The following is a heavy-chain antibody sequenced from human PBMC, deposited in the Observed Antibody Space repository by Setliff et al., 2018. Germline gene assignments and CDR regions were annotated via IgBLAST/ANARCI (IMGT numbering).Heavy chain of an antibody. D-gene: IGHD2-2*01. CDR3: AREVLPLVREEAFYI. V-gene: IGHV1-3*01. J-gene: IGHJ4*02. CDR1: GYSFAKYA. Sequence: GASVKVSCKASGYSFAKYALHWVRQAPGQRLEWMGWINAGNGNTKCSQNFQGRVTITRDTSASTAYVELSSLRSEDTAVYYCAREVLPLVREEAFYIWGQGTLVTVS. CDR2: INAGNGNT.